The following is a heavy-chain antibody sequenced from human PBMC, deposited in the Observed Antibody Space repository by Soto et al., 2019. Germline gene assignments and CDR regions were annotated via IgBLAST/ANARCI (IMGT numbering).Heavy chain of an antibody. CDR3: ARTLSGFTYGSRQFYFDY. CDR1: GGSISSGGYS. J-gene: IGHJ4*02. D-gene: IGHD3-10*01. CDR2: VVPGGPT. V-gene: IGHV4-61*09. Sequence: KTSETLSLTCAVSGGSISSGGYSWTWLRQPAGKGLEWIGHVVPGGPTSHNSSLKSRVSMSVDTSKNQFSLTLTSVTAADTAVYYCARTLSGFTYGSRQFYFDYWGRGTLVTVSS.